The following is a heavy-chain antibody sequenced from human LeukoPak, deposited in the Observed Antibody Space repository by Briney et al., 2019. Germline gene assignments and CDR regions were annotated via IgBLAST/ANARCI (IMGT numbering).Heavy chain of an antibody. V-gene: IGHV4-4*07. Sequence: TSETLSLTCTVSGGSISSYYWSWIRQPAGKGLEWIGRIYTSGSTNYNPSLKSRVTMSVDTSKNQFPLKLSSVTAADTAVYYCARSSYKTGYFDYWGQGTLVTVSS. J-gene: IGHJ4*02. CDR3: ARSSYKTGYFDY. CDR1: GGSISSYY. D-gene: IGHD1-14*01. CDR2: IYTSGST.